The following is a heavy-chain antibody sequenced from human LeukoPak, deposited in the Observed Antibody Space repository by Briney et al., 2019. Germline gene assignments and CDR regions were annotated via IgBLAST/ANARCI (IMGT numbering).Heavy chain of an antibody. Sequence: GGSLRLSCAASGFTFDDYAMHWVRQAPGKGLEWVSLISGDGGSTYYADSVKGRFTISRDNSKNSLYLQMNRLRTEDTALYYCAGDIAAAGSHFDYWGQGTLVTVSS. J-gene: IGHJ4*02. CDR1: GFTFDDYA. D-gene: IGHD6-13*01. CDR2: ISGDGGST. CDR3: AGDIAAAGSHFDY. V-gene: IGHV3-43*02.